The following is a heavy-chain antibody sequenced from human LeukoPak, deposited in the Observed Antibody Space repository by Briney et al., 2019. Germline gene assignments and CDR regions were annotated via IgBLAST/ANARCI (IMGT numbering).Heavy chain of an antibody. CDR2: ISSNGSTI. CDR1: GFTFSDYY. Sequence: GGSLRLSCAASGFTFSDYYMSWIRQAPGEGLEWVSYISSNGSTIYYADSVKGRFTISRDNAKNSLYLQMNSLRAEDTAVYYCAREKDYYGSGSYLGFWGQGTLVTVSS. D-gene: IGHD3-10*01. CDR3: AREKDYYGSGSYLGF. V-gene: IGHV3-11*04. J-gene: IGHJ4*02.